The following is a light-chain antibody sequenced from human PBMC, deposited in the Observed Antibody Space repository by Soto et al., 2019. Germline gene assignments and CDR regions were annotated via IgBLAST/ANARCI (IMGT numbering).Light chain of an antibody. V-gene: IGKV3-15*01. CDR1: QSVSIK. CDR2: DTS. Sequence: VVLTQSPATLSVSPWERATLSCRSSQSVSIKLAWYQQKPGQAPRLLIYDTSTRATGIPARFSGSGSGTEFTLTISSLQSEDFAVYYCQQYNKWPPITFGQGTRLEIK. J-gene: IGKJ5*01. CDR3: QQYNKWPPIT.